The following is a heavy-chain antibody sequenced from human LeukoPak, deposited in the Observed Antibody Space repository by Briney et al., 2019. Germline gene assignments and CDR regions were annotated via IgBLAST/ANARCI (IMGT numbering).Heavy chain of an antibody. Sequence: PLASVKVSCKASGYTFSSHDINWVRQATGQGLEWMGWMNSDRGDTFFAQNFQGRVTMTRDTSTSTAYMELSSLRSEDTAVYYCARANDYVWGTYRYSLDDYGLDVWGQGTAVTVSS. D-gene: IGHD3-16*02. CDR2: MNSDRGDT. CDR3: ARANDYVWGTYRYSLDDYGLDV. J-gene: IGHJ6*02. CDR1: GYTFSSHD. V-gene: IGHV1-8*01.